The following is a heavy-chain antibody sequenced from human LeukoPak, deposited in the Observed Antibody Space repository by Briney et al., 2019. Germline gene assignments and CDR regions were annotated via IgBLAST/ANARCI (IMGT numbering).Heavy chain of an antibody. V-gene: IGHV4-30-4*08. D-gene: IGHD2-2*02. Sequence: PSETLSLTCTVSGGPISSGDYYWSWIRQPPGKGLEWIRYIYYSGSTYYNPSLKSRVTISVDTSKNQFSLKLSSVTAADTAVYCCASVCTSCYTFHDYWGQGTLVTVPS. J-gene: IGHJ4*02. CDR2: IYYSGST. CDR1: GGPISSGDYY. CDR3: ASVCTSCYTFHDY.